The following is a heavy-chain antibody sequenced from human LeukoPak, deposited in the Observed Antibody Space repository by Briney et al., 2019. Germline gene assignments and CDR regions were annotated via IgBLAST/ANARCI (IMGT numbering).Heavy chain of an antibody. D-gene: IGHD6-19*01. V-gene: IGHV1-69-2*01. CDR1: GYTFTDYY. CDR2: VDPEDGKT. CDR3: ASAVAGAIDY. Sequence: ATVKISCKTSGYTFTDYYIHWVHQAPGKGQEWMGRVDPEDGKTSFAGKFQGRVTINADTSADTAYMELRNLTSEDTAIYYCASAVAGAIDYWGQGTLVTVSS. J-gene: IGHJ4*02.